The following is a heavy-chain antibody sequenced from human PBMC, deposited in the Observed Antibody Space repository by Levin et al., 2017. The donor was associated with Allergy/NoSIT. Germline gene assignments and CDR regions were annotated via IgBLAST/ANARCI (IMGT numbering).Heavy chain of an antibody. Sequence: PGGSLRLSCAASGFTFTNAWMSWVRQAPGKGLEWVGRIKSKTDGGKTDYAAPVKGRFTLSRDDSKNTLLLQMNTLKIEDTGVYYCTTDGTALVAAAAVAYYYDTLDVWGQGTTVTVSS. D-gene: IGHD2-2*01. CDR2: IKSKTDGGKT. V-gene: IGHV3-15*01. CDR1: GFTFTNAW. CDR3: TTDGTALVAAAAVAYYYDTLDV. J-gene: IGHJ6*02.